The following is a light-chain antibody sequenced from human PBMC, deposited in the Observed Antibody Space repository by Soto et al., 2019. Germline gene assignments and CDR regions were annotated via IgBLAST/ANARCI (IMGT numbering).Light chain of an antibody. CDR3: HHFGSSPT. Sequence: IALTQSPVTLAWSPGERRTLPCRASQSVSSSSLAWHQQPPGPPPRLLMYAASVGATGIPDSFTGGAAGTYFPITISRLEPEYVAVYYCHHFGSSPTFGQGTKVDIK. CDR2: AAS. CDR1: QSVSSSS. J-gene: IGKJ1*01. V-gene: IGKV3-20*01.